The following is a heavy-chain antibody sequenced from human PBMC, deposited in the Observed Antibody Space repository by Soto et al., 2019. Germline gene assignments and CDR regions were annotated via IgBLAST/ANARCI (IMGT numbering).Heavy chain of an antibody. Sequence: EVQLLESGGGLVEPGGSLRLSCAASGFTFRSYAMTWVRQAPGKGLEWVSYTGGGGVSTYYADSVKGRFTSSRDDSKNTLYLQMNSLRAEDTALYYCAKIVGGGSHHDAFDIWGQRTMVTVSS. CDR1: GFTFRSYA. CDR2: TGGGGVST. V-gene: IGHV3-23*01. CDR3: AKIVGGGSHHDAFDI. D-gene: IGHD2-15*01. J-gene: IGHJ3*02.